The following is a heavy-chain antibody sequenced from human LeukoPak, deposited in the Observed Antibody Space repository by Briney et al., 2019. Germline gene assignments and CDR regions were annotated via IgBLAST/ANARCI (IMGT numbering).Heavy chain of an antibody. J-gene: IGHJ5*02. CDR3: ARDSGSYLLDP. D-gene: IGHD1-26*01. Sequence: GASVKVSCKASGYTFTSYYMHWVRQAPGQGLEWMGIINPSGGSTSHAQKFQGRVTMTRDTSTSTVYMELSSLRSEDTAVYYCARDSGSYLLDPWGQGTLVTVSS. CDR1: GYTFTSYY. CDR2: INPSGGST. V-gene: IGHV1-46*01.